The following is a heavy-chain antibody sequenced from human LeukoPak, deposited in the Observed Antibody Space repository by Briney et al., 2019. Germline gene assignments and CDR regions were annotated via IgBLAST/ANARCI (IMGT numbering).Heavy chain of an antibody. Sequence: KPSETLSLTCSVSGGSISNYYWTWIRQPPGKGLEWIGYIYHTGSTKYNPSLKSRVTISVDTSKSQFSLNLTSVTTADTAVYYCARDGGGSGWYWALDYWGQGTLVTVSS. CDR3: ARDGGGSGWYWALDY. D-gene: IGHD6-19*01. CDR2: IYHTGST. CDR1: GGSISNYY. V-gene: IGHV4-59*01. J-gene: IGHJ4*02.